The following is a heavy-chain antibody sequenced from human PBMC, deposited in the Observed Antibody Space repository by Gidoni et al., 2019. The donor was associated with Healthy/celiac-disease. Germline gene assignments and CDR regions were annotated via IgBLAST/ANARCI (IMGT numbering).Heavy chain of an antibody. D-gene: IGHD3-22*01. CDR3: ARRRRRDSSGYYAFDI. J-gene: IGHJ3*02. CDR2: INHSGST. Sequence: QVQLQQWGAGLLKPSETLSITCAVYGGSFSGYYWSWNRQPPGKGLEWIGEINHSGSTNYNPSLKSRVTISVDTSKNQFSLKLSSVTAADTAVYYCARRRRRDSSGYYAFDIWGQGTMVTVSS. CDR1: GGSFSGYY. V-gene: IGHV4-34*01.